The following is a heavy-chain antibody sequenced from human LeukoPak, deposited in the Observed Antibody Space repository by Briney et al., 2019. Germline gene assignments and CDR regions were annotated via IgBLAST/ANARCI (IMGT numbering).Heavy chain of an antibody. J-gene: IGHJ4*02. D-gene: IGHD4-11*01. Sequence: GGSLRLSCVASGFTFSDYAMNWVRQAPGKGLEWVSTFKTNYNQAYYAESVRGRFTISTDNSKNAAYLQMNSLRVEDTALYYCARSVPDYTRFDFWGQGALVTVSS. CDR1: GFTFSDYA. V-gene: IGHV3-23*05. CDR2: FKTNYNQA. CDR3: ARSVPDYTRFDF.